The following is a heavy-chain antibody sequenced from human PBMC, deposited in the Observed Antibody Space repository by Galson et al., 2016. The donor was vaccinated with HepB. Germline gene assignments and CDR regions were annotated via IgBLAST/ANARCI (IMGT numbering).Heavy chain of an antibody. V-gene: IGHV4-59*01. CDR1: GDTIGGYY. CDR2: IYYSGST. J-gene: IGHJ3*01. CDR3: VRDGHGSLDV. Sequence: SETLSLTCTVSGDTIGGYYWTWIRQPPGKGLESLGNIYYSGSTNYNPSLKSRVTISIDVSKMQFSLNLSSVTAADTAMYYCVRDGHGSLDVWGQGKMVSVSS.